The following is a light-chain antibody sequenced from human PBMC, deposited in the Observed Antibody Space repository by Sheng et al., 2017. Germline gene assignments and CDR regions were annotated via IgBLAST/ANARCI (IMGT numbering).Light chain of an antibody. CDR2: AAS. J-gene: IGKJ1*01. CDR1: QSISSY. Sequence: DIQMTQSPSSLSASVGDRVTITCRASQSISSYLNWYQQKPGKAPKLLIYAASSLQSGVPSRFSGSGSGTDFTLTISSLQPEDFATYYCQQSYSTRWTFGQGTKGG. V-gene: IGKV1-39*01. CDR3: QQSYSTRWT.